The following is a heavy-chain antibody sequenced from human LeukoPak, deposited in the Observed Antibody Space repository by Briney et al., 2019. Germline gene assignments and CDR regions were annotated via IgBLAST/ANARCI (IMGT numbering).Heavy chain of an antibody. V-gene: IGHV1-2*04. D-gene: IGHD2-8*01. CDR3: ATDAGGVGGPSPFDY. Sequence: ASVTVSCLAYGYTFTGYYMHWVRQAPGQGREWVGWTYPNSGGTNYAQMFQGWVTMTRDTCISTAYMELGRLRSYDTAMYYCATDAGGVGGPSPFDYWGEEGLVTVSS. J-gene: IGHJ4*02. CDR1: GYTFTGYY. CDR2: TYPNSGGT.